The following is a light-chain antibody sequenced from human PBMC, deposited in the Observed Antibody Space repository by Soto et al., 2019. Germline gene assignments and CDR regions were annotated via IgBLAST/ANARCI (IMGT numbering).Light chain of an antibody. J-gene: IGLJ1*01. CDR2: DVS. CDR3: SSYTTSSTPCV. CDR1: SSDVGGYDY. Sequence: QSALTQPASVSGSPGQSIIISCTGTSSDVGGYDYVSWYQHHPGKAPKLIICDVSDRPSGVSNRFSGSKSGNTASLTISGLQAEDEGDYYCSSYTTSSTPCVFGTGTKGTVL. V-gene: IGLV2-14*03.